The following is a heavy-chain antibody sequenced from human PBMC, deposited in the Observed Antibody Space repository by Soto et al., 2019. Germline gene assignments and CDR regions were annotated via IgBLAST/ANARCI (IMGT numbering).Heavy chain of an antibody. D-gene: IGHD1-26*01. CDR1: GGSISSYY. CDR2: IYYSGST. V-gene: IGHV4-59*01. CDR3: ARGWTRRELPWFDP. J-gene: IGHJ5*02. Sequence: SETLSLTCTVSGGSISSYYWSWIRQPPGKGLEWIGYIYYSGSTNYNPSLKSRVTISVDTSKNQFSLKLSSVTAADTAVYYCARGWTRRELPWFDPWGQGTLVTVSS.